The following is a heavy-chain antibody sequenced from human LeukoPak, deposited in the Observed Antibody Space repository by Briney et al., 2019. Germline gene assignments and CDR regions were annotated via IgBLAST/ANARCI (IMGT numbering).Heavy chain of an antibody. V-gene: IGHV1-69*02. D-gene: IGHD4-11*01. CDR2: IIPILGIA. CDR3: ARDYSNYVFDY. Sequence: SVKVSCKASGGTFSSYTISCVRQAPGQGLEWMGRIIPILGIANYAQKFQGRVTITADKSTSTAYMELSSLRSEDTAVYYCARDYSNYVFDYWGQGTLVTVSS. CDR1: GGTFSSYT. J-gene: IGHJ4*02.